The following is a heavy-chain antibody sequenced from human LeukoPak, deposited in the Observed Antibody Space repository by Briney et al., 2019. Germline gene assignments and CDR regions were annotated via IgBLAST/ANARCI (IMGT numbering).Heavy chain of an antibody. CDR3: ARDFTVGDFDY. J-gene: IGHJ4*02. D-gene: IGHD4-23*01. V-gene: IGHV4-39*07. CDR2: IFYSGST. CDR1: GGSISTSNYY. Sequence: PSETLSLTCTVSGGSISTSNYYWGWIRQPPGKGLEWIGNIFYSGSTYYSPSLKSRVTISLDTSRNQFSLKLNSVTAADTAVYYCARDFTVGDFDYWGQGTLVTVSS.